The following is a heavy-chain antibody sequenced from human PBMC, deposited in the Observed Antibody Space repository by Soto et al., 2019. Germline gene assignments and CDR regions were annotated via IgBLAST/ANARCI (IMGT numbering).Heavy chain of an antibody. D-gene: IGHD3-3*01. CDR2: IYYSGST. V-gene: IGHV4-59*01. Sequence: SETLSLTCTVSGGSISSYYWSWIRQPPGKGLEWIGYIYYSGSTNYNPSLKSRVTISVDTSKNQFSLKLSSVTAADTAVYYCARELIDDFWSGYYRGDDAFDIWGQGTMVTVSS. J-gene: IGHJ3*02. CDR1: GGSISSYY. CDR3: ARELIDDFWSGYYRGDDAFDI.